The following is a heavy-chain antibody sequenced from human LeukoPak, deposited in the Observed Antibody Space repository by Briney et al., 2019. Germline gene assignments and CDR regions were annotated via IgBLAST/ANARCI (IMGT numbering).Heavy chain of an antibody. J-gene: IGHJ5*02. CDR3: ARVQRWLQLQNWFDP. Sequence: PSETLSLTCTVSGYSISSGYYWGWIRLPPGKGLEWIGIINHGGSTFSNTSLKSRVTISVDTSTNQFSLKLSSVTAADTAVYYCARVQRWLQLQNWFDPWGQGTLVTVSS. V-gene: IGHV4-38-2*02. CDR2: INHGGST. CDR1: GYSISSGYY. D-gene: IGHD5-24*01.